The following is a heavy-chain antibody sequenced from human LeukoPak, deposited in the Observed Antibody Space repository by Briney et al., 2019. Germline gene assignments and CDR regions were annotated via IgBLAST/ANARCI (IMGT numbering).Heavy chain of an antibody. V-gene: IGHV3-30-3*01. D-gene: IGHD5-18*01. CDR2: ISYDGSNK. Sequence: PGGSLRLSCAASGFTFSSYAMHWVRQAPGKGLEWVAVISYDGSNKYYADSVKGRFTISRDNSKNTLYLQMNSLRAEDTAVYYCARPTPVDTAMVTNWFDPWGQGTLVTVSS. CDR1: GFTFSSYA. J-gene: IGHJ5*02. CDR3: ARPTPVDTAMVTNWFDP.